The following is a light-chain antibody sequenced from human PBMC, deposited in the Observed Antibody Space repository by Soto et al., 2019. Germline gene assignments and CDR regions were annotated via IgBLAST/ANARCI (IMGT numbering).Light chain of an antibody. V-gene: IGKV3-11*01. CDR1: QSLINF. J-gene: IGKJ5*01. CDR3: QQRSNWPDA. CDR2: DAS. Sequence: IVDTEGPPTIKLSPGERATLSCRASQSLINFVAWYQHKPGQPPRLLIYDASKRATGIPTRFSGSGSGTDFTLTISSLQPEDFAVYYCQQRSNWPDAFGQGTRLEIK.